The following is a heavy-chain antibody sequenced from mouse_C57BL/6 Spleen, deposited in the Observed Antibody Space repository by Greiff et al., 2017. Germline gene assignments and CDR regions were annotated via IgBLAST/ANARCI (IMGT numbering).Heavy chain of an antibody. D-gene: IGHD4-1*01. CDR2: IDPETGGT. Sequence: QVQLQQSGAELVRPGASVTLSCKASGYTFTDYEMNWVKQTPVHGLEWIGAIDPETGGTAYNQKFKGKAILTADKSSSTAYMELRSLTSEDSAVYYCTRRDWAWFAYWGQGTLVTVSA. CDR3: TRRDWAWFAY. J-gene: IGHJ3*01. V-gene: IGHV1-15*01. CDR1: GYTFTDYE.